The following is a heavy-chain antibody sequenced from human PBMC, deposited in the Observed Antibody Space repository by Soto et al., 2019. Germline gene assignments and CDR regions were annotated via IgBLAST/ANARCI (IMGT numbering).Heavy chain of an antibody. Sequence: QVQLVQSGAEVKKPGSSVKVSCKASGGTFGSYAISWVRQAPGQGLEWLGRIMPIPGTANYAQKFQGRVTMAADESTSTAYMELSSLRSEDTAVYYCARSQGSSTSLEIYYYYYYGMDVWGQGTTVTVSS. CDR3: ARSQGSSTSLEIYYYYYYGMDV. J-gene: IGHJ6*02. D-gene: IGHD2-2*01. V-gene: IGHV1-69*11. CDR1: GGTFGSYA. CDR2: IMPIPGTA.